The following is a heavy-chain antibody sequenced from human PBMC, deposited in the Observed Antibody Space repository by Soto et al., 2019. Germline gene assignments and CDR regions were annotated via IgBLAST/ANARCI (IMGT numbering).Heavy chain of an antibody. CDR1: GFTFNSHA. J-gene: IGHJ4*02. CDR3: AKVYFCAVGANDY. V-gene: IGHV3-23*01. Sequence: EVQLLESGGGLAQPGGSLRLSCEASGFTFNSHAMNWVRQAPGKGLEWVSGISGSGGGTYYADSVKGRFTISRDHPKNMVLLEMSSVRAEDTAVYYCAKVYFCAVGANDYWGQGTPVTVSS. CDR2: ISGSGGGT. D-gene: IGHD3-10*01.